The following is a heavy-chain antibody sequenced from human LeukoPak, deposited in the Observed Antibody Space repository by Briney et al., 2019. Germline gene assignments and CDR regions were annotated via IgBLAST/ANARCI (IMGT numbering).Heavy chain of an antibody. CDR3: ARDPGGGSPFDY. Sequence: SETLSLTCTVSGGSISSYYWSWIRQPPGKGLEWIGYIYYSGSTNYNPSLKSRVTISVDTSKNQFSLKLSSVTAADTAVYYCARDPGGGSPFDYWGQGTLVTVSS. D-gene: IGHD2-15*01. J-gene: IGHJ4*02. CDR1: GGSISSYY. V-gene: IGHV4-59*01. CDR2: IYYSGST.